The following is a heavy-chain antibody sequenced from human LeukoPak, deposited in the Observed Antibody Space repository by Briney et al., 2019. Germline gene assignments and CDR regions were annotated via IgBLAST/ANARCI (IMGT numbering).Heavy chain of an antibody. D-gene: IGHD5-24*01. CDR2: ISWNSGSI. CDR3: AKDVEMATILPHY. J-gene: IGHJ4*02. V-gene: IGHV3-9*02. CDR1: GFTSDDYA. Sequence: PGRSLRLSCAASGFTSDDYAMHWVRQAPGKGLEWVSGISWNSGSIGYADSVKGRFTISRDNAKNSLYLQMNSLRAEDTALYYCAKDVEMATILPHYWGQGTLVTVSS.